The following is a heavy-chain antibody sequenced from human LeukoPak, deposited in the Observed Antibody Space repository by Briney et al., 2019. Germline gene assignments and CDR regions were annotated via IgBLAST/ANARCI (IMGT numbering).Heavy chain of an antibody. J-gene: IGHJ4*02. V-gene: IGHV4-4*07. D-gene: IGHD6-19*01. Sequence: SETLSLTCNVSGYSISSGYYWGWIRQPAGKGLEWIGRIYTSGSTNYNPSVKSRVTMSVDTSKNQFSLNLRSVTAADTAVYYCAKYPNTGIAVAGGWGQGTLVTVSS. CDR2: IYTSGST. CDR3: AKYPNTGIAVAGG. CDR1: GYSISSGYY.